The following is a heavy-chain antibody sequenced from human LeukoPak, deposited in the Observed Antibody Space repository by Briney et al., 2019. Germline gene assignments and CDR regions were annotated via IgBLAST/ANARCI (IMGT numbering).Heavy chain of an antibody. CDR2: ISYDGSNK. Sequence: GGSLRLSCAASGFTFSSYAMHWVRQAPGKGLEWVAVISYDGSNKYYADSVKGRFTISRDNSKNTLYLQMNSLRAEDTAVYYCARDQTPAYSGAWYDALDIWGQGTRVTVSS. V-gene: IGHV3-30*04. CDR1: GFTFSSYA. J-gene: IGHJ3*02. D-gene: IGHD6-19*01. CDR3: ARDQTPAYSGAWYDALDI.